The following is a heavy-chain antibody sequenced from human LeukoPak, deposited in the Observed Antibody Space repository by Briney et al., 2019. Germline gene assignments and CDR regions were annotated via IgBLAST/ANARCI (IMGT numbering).Heavy chain of an antibody. V-gene: IGHV1-18*01. D-gene: IGHD3-10*01. CDR2: ISAYNGNT. Sequence: ASVKVSCKASGYTFTSYGISWVRQAPGQGLEWMGWISAYNGNTNYAQKLQGRVTMTTDTSTSTAYMELRSLRSDDTAVYYCARDRGVRGVRPFGYWGQGTLVTVSS. CDR1: GYTFTSYG. J-gene: IGHJ4*02. CDR3: ARDRGVRGVRPFGY.